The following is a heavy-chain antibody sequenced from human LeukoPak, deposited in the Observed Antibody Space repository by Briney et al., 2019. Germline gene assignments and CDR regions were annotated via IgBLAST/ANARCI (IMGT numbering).Heavy chain of an antibody. V-gene: IGHV3-11*04. CDR1: GFTFSGYY. CDR2: ISSSGTNI. Sequence: GGSLRLSCAASGFTFSGYYMSWIRQAPGKGLEWVSYISSSGTNIYYADSVKGRFTISRDNTKNSLYLQMNSLRAEDTAVYYCARGILARNDAFDIWGQGTMVTVSS. D-gene: IGHD6-6*01. CDR3: ARGILARNDAFDI. J-gene: IGHJ3*02.